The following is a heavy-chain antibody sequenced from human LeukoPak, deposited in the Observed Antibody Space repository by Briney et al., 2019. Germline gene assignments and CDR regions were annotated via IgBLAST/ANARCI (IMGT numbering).Heavy chain of an antibody. J-gene: IGHJ4*02. D-gene: IGHD4-17*01. Sequence: GGSLRLSXAASGFTFSSYEMNWVRQAPGKGLEWVSYISSSGSTIYYADSVKGRFTISRDNATNSLYLQMNSLRAEDTAVYYCAVVTRDYGDSTNIDYWGQGTLVTVSS. CDR1: GFTFSSYE. V-gene: IGHV3-48*03. CDR3: AVVTRDYGDSTNIDY. CDR2: ISSSGSTI.